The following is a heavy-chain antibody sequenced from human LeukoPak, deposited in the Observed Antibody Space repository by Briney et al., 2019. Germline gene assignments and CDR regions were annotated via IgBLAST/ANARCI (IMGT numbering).Heavy chain of an antibody. D-gene: IGHD2-15*01. V-gene: IGHV3-64*01. CDR2: ISSNGGST. CDR3: ARGGYCSGGSCRGADFHWYFDL. Sequence: GGSLRLSCAASGFTFSNYVMHWVRQAPGTGLEYVSAISSNGGSTYYANPVKGRFIISRDNSKNTLHLQMGSLRAEDMAVYYCARGGYCSGGSCRGADFHWYFDLWGRGTLVTVSS. CDR1: GFTFSNYV. J-gene: IGHJ2*01.